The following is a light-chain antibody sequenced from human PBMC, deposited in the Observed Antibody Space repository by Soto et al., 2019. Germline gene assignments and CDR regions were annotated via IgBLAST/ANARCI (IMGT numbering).Light chain of an antibody. Sequence: EIVLTPSPGTLSLSPGESATLSCRASQTINSGLAWYQHKRGQAPRLLIYGVSVRALGLPDRFGGSGSGTDFTLTISRLEPEDFAVHFCQQYGGSPYTFGQGTKVEIK. V-gene: IGKV3-20*01. CDR2: GVS. CDR3: QQYGGSPYT. J-gene: IGKJ2*01. CDR1: QTINSG.